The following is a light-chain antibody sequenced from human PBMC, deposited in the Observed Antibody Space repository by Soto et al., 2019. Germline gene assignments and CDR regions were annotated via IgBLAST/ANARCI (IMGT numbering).Light chain of an antibody. V-gene: IGLV2-11*01. J-gene: IGLJ2*01. CDR2: DVS. CDR3: CSYARSHTYVV. CDR1: SSDVGGYNY. Sequence: QSALTQPRSVSGSPGQSVTISCTGTSSDVGGYNYVSWYQQHPGKAPKVMIYDVSKRPSGVPDRFSGSKSGNTASLTISGLQAEDEADYYCCSYARSHTYVVFGGGTKLTVL.